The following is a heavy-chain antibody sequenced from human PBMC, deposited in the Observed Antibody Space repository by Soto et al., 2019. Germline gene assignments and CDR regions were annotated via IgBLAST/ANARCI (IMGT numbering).Heavy chain of an antibody. CDR3: ARGRPAYYGMDV. J-gene: IGHJ6*02. CDR2: TYFRSKWYN. V-gene: IGHV6-1*01. CDR1: GESASRIGAA. D-gene: IGHD6-6*01. Sequence: SQAPSIPCAITGESASRIGAAWNWIRQSPSRGLEWLGRTYFRSKWYNDYAVSMQSRITVNPDTSKNQFSLQLNSVTPEDTAVYYCARGRPAYYGMDVRGQRTTVTVSS.